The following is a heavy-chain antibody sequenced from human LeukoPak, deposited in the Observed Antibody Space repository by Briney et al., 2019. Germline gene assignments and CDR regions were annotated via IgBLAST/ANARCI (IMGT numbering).Heavy chain of an antibody. CDR3: ARGSLSSSSLDY. CDR1: GGTFSSYA. D-gene: IGHD6-6*01. Sequence: ASVKVSCKASGGTFSSYAISWVRQAPGQGLEWMGGIIPIFGTANYAQKFQGRVTITADESTSTAYMELSSLRSEDTAVYYCARGSLSSSSLDYWGQGTLVTVSS. CDR2: IIPIFGTA. V-gene: IGHV1-69*13. J-gene: IGHJ4*02.